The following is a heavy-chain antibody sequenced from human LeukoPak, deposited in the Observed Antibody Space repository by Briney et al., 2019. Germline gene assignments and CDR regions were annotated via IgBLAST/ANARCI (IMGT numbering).Heavy chain of an antibody. V-gene: IGHV3-33*01. Sequence: HAGGSLRLSCAASGFTLRSYGMQWVRQAPGKGLEWVALIWYNGSNKYYADSVKSRFTISRDNSKNTLYLQMNSLRAEDTAVYYCATRRGGDRSNWYSDYWGQGALVTVS. CDR1: GFTLRSYG. J-gene: IGHJ4*02. D-gene: IGHD1-20*01. CDR3: ATRRGGDRSNWYSDY. CDR2: IWYNGSNK.